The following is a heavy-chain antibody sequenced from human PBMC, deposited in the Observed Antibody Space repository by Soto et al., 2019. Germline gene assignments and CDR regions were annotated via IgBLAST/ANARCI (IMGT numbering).Heavy chain of an antibody. D-gene: IGHD1-1*01. Sequence: EVQLVESGGGLVKPGGSLRLSCAASGFTFSSYSMNWVRQAPGKGLEWVSSISSSSSYIYYADSVKGRFTISRDNAKNSLYLQMNSLRAEDTAVYYCARDWHNWNDVRLAFDIWGQGTMVTVSS. V-gene: IGHV3-21*01. CDR1: GFTFSSYS. J-gene: IGHJ3*02. CDR3: ARDWHNWNDVRLAFDI. CDR2: ISSSSSYI.